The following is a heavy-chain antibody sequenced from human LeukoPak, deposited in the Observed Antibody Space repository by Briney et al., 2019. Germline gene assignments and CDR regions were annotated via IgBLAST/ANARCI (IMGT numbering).Heavy chain of an antibody. CDR3: ARAASGGSYDDY. J-gene: IGHJ4*02. CDR1: GYTFTSYG. Sequence: ASVKVSCKASGYTFTSYGISWMRQAPGQGLEWMGWISAYNGNTNYAQKLQGRVTMTTDTSTSTAYMELRSLRSDDTAVYYCARAASGGSYDDYWGQGTLVTVSS. CDR2: ISAYNGNT. V-gene: IGHV1-18*01. D-gene: IGHD1-26*01.